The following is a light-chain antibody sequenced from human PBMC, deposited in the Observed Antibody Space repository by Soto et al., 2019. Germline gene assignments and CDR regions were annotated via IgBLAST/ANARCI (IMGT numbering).Light chain of an antibody. CDR1: QSISSW. CDR2: TAS. V-gene: IGKV1-5*03. CDR3: QQYNSYPLT. J-gene: IGKJ4*01. Sequence: DIQMTQSPSTLSASVGDRVTITCRASQSISSWLAWYQQKPGKAPKLLIYTASSLESGVPSRFSGSGSGTEFTLTISSLQPDAFATYYCQQYNSYPLTFGGGIKVEIK.